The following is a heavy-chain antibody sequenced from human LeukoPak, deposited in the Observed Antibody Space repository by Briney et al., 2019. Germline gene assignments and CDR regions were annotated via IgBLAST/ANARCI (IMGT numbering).Heavy chain of an antibody. D-gene: IGHD3-10*01. CDR1: GGSISSGDYY. CDR2: IYYSGST. Sequence: PSQTLSFTCTVSGGSISSGDYYWSWIRQPPGKGLEWIGYIYYSGSTYYNPSLKSRVTISVDTSKNQFSLRLSSVTAADTAVYYCARGRTPREYGSGSFGFDYWGQGTLVTVSS. J-gene: IGHJ4*02. CDR3: ARGRTPREYGSGSFGFDY. V-gene: IGHV4-30-4*08.